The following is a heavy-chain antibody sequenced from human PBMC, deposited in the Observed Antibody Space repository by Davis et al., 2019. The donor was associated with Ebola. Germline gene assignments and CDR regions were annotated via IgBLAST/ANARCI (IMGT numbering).Heavy chain of an antibody. CDR2: IYYRGST. CDR3: ARGILWFGELSLYYFDN. Sequence: MPSETLSLTCTVSGGSLSSYYWSWIRQPPGKGLEWIGYIYYRGSTNYNPSLKSRVTISVDTSKNQSSLRLSSVTAADTAVYYCARGILWFGELSLYYFDNWGQGTLVTVSS. J-gene: IGHJ4*02. V-gene: IGHV4-59*01. CDR1: GGSLSSYY. D-gene: IGHD3-10*01.